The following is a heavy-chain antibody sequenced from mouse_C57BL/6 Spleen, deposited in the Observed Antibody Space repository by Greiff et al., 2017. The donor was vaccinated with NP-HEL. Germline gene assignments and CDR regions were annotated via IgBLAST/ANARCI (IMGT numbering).Heavy chain of an antibody. CDR2: IYPGDGDT. Sequence: VKVVESGAELVKPGASVKISCKASGYAFSSYWMNWVKQRPGKGLEWIGQIYPGDGDTNYNGKFKGKATLTADKSSSTAYMQLSSLTSEDSAVYFCAREGLITTVAFDVWGTGTTVTVSS. V-gene: IGHV1-80*01. CDR1: GYAFSSYW. D-gene: IGHD1-1*01. J-gene: IGHJ1*03. CDR3: AREGLITTVAFDV.